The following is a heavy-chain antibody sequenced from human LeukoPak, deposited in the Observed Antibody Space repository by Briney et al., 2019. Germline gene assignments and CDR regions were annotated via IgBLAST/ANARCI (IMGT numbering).Heavy chain of an antibody. CDR3: AAGRYYDISGYDAFDI. CDR1: GFTFATSS. Sequence: SVTVSCKASGFTFATSSMQWVRQARGQRLEWIGWIVVGSGNTNYAQKFQERVTITRDMSTSTAYMELSSLRSEDTAVYYCAAGRYYDISGYDAFDIWGQGTMVTVSS. J-gene: IGHJ3*02. CDR2: IVVGSGNT. D-gene: IGHD3-22*01. V-gene: IGHV1-58*02.